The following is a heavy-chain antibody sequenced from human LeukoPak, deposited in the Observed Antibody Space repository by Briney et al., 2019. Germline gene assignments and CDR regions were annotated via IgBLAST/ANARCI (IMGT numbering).Heavy chain of an antibody. D-gene: IGHD3-22*01. V-gene: IGHV4-34*01. CDR1: GGSFSGYY. CDR2: INHSGST. Sequence: SETLSLTCAVHGGSFSGYYWSWIRQPPGKGLEWIGEINHSGSTNYNPSLKSRVTISVDTSKNQFSLKLSSVTAADTAVYYCARCPQYYYDSSGYYDYWGQGTLVTVSS. CDR3: ARCPQYYYDSSGYYDY. J-gene: IGHJ4*02.